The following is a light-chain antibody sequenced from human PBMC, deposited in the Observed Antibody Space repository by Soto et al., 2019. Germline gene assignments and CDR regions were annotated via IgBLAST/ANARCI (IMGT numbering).Light chain of an antibody. Sequence: DILMTQSPATVSVSRGDSVSLSCRANESISNNLAWYQQKPGQPPRLLIYSASTRAPGIPARVSGGGSGTQFSFTISSLQSEDFALYYCHQYNEWPRGTFGPGTKVDIK. J-gene: IGKJ1*01. V-gene: IGKV3D-15*01. CDR3: HQYNEWPRGT. CDR2: SAS. CDR1: ESISNN.